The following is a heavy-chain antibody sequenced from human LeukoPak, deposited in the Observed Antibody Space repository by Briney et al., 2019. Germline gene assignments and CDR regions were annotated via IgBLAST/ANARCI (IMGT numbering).Heavy chain of an antibody. D-gene: IGHD3-16*01. J-gene: IGHJ4*02. CDR2: IYHSGDT. Sequence: NPSQTLSLTCSVSGGAIGSGAYYWTWIRQTPGKGLEWFGYIYHSGDTDYNPSLKSRVTMSVDTSKNQFSLTLTSVTAADTAVYYCASQRGPFRTSIFDYWGQGMLVTVSS. CDR1: GGAIGSGAYY. CDR3: ASQRGPFRTSIFDY. V-gene: IGHV4-30-2*01.